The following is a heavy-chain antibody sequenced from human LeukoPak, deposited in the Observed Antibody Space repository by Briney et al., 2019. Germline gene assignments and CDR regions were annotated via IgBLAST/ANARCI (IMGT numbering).Heavy chain of an antibody. CDR2: VDPEDGET. Sequence: ASVKVSCKVSGYTFTDYYMHWVQQAPGKGLEWMGLVDPEDGETIYAEKFQGRVTITADTSTDTAYMELSSLRSEDTAVYYCAREAYCGGDCYSEIGAFDIWGQGTMATVSS. CDR1: GYTFTDYY. CDR3: AREAYCGGDCYSEIGAFDI. V-gene: IGHV1-69-2*01. D-gene: IGHD2-21*02. J-gene: IGHJ3*02.